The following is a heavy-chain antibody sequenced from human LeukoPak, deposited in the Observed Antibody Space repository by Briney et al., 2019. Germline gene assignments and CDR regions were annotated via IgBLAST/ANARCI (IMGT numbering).Heavy chain of an antibody. CDR3: AKEGAYPIITYDS. CDR2: IKQDGNEK. J-gene: IGHJ5*01. D-gene: IGHD3-10*01. V-gene: IGHV3-7*01. Sequence: GGALRLSCAASGFTFSSYWMNWVRQAPGKGLEWVANIKQDGNEKHYEDSVKGRFSISRDNAKNSLYLQMDSLRAEDTAVYYCAKEGAYPIITYDSWGQGALVTVSS. CDR1: GFTFSSYW.